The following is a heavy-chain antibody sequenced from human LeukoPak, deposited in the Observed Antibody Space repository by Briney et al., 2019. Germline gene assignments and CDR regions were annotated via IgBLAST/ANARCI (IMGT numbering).Heavy chain of an antibody. D-gene: IGHD6-19*01. CDR2: INPNSGGT. J-gene: IGHJ4*02. CDR3: ASEVSGWTIY. Sequence: ASAKVSCKASGYTLTGYYMHWVPPAPGQGVEWMGWINPNSGGTNYAQKFQGRVTMTRDTSISTAYMELSRLRSDDTAVYYCASEVSGWTIYWGQGTLVTVSS. V-gene: IGHV1-2*02. CDR1: GYTLTGYY.